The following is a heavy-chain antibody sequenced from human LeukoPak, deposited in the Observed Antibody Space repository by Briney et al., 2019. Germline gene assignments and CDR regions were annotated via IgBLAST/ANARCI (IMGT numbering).Heavy chain of an antibody. D-gene: IGHD3-22*01. J-gene: IGHJ4*02. CDR1: GYTFTSYG. Sequence: ASVKVSCKASGYTFTSYGISWVRQAPGQGLEWMGWISAYNGNTNYAQKLQGRVTMTTDTSASTAYMELSSLRSEDTAVYYCARAHYDSSGYSFDYWGQGTLVTVSS. V-gene: IGHV1-18*01. CDR3: ARAHYDSSGYSFDY. CDR2: ISAYNGNT.